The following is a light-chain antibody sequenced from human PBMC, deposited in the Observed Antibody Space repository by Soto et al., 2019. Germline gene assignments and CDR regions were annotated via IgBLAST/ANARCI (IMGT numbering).Light chain of an antibody. CDR1: QSIGGF. CDR3: QQYGVSPT. Sequence: EIVLTQSPGTLSLSPWERATLFCRASQSIGGFLAWYQQRPGQAPRLLIYEASNRPTGIPARFSGSGSGTDFTLSISRLEPEDFAVYYCQQYGVSPTFGGGTKVDIK. V-gene: IGKV3-20*01. J-gene: IGKJ4*01. CDR2: EAS.